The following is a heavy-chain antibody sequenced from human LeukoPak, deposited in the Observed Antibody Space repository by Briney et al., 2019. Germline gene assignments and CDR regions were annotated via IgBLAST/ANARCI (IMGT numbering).Heavy chain of an antibody. Sequence: ASVKVSCKASGYTFTGYYMHWVRQAPGQGLEWMGWINPNSGGTNYAQKFQGRVTMTRDTSISTAYMELSGLRSDDTAVYYCARDRSKLYREVPATAIDYWGQGTLVTVSS. CDR3: ARDRSKLYREVPATAIDY. CDR2: INPNSGGT. D-gene: IGHD2-2*01. V-gene: IGHV1-2*02. J-gene: IGHJ4*02. CDR1: GYTFTGYY.